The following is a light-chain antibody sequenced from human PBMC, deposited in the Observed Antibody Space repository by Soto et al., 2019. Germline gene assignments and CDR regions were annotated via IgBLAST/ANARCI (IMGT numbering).Light chain of an antibody. CDR2: AAS. V-gene: IGKV1-39*01. CDR3: QQYCSTRGT. J-gene: IGKJ1*01. CDR1: QSISSY. Sequence: DIKMSQSPSSLSASVGDRVTITCRASQSISSYLDWYQQKPGKAPKLLIYAASSLQSGVPSRFSGSGSGTDFTLTISSLQPEDFATYYCQQYCSTRGTFGQRTMVDIK.